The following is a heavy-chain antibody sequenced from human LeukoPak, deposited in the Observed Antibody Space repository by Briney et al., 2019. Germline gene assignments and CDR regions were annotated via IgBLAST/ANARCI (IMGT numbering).Heavy chain of an antibody. D-gene: IGHD2-15*01. Sequence: GGSLRLSCAASGFTFSTYSMNWVRQAPGKGLEWVSYISSSSFTIHYADSVKGRFTISRDNAKSSLYLQMNSLRAEDTAVYYCAKALFGYCSGGSCWGGFDYWGQGTLVTVSS. V-gene: IGHV3-48*04. J-gene: IGHJ4*02. CDR3: AKALFGYCSGGSCWGGFDY. CDR2: ISSSSFTI. CDR1: GFTFSTYS.